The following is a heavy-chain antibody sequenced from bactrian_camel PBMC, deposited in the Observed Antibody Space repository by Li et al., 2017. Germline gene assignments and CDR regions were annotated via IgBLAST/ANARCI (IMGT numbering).Heavy chain of an antibody. CDR2: IAIPGGAT. J-gene: IGHJ4*01. V-gene: IGHV3S40*01. Sequence: VQLVESGGGSVQAGGSLRLSCAASGYTFDNCMGWFRQAPGKEREGVAAIAIPGGATYYADSVKGRFTISQDNAKNTVYLQMTDLKVEDTAVYYCAADGWVERDGRCDSLSQGTQVTVS. CDR1: GYTFDNC. CDR3: AADGWVERDGRCDS. D-gene: IGHD3*01.